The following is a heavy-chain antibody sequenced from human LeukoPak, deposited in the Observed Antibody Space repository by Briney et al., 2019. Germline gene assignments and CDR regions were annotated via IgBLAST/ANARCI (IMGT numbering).Heavy chain of an antibody. CDR1: GYTFTGYY. J-gene: IGHJ3*02. V-gene: IGHV1-18*04. D-gene: IGHD3-22*01. CDR3: ASDPRYYYDSSGPGDI. CDR2: ISAYNGNT. Sequence: GASVRVSCKASGYTFTGYYMHWVRQAPGQGLEWMGWISAYNGNTNYAQKLQGRVTMTTDTSTSTAYMELRSLRSDATAVYYCASDPRYYYDSSGPGDIWGQGTMVTVSS.